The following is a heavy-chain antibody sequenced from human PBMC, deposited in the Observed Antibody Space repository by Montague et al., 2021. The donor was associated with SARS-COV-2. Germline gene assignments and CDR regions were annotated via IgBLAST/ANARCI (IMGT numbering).Heavy chain of an antibody. V-gene: IGHV6-1*01. CDR3: ARGWVATIPHMDN. CDR1: GDSVSSNSAA. J-gene: IGHJ4*02. Sequence: CAISGDSVSSNSAAWNWLRQSPPRGLEWLGRTYYKSKWHNDYAVPLKTRITIHPDTSKNQFSLQLKSVTPEDTAVYYCARGWVATIPHMDNWGQGSLVIVSS. D-gene: IGHD5-12*01. CDR2: TYYKSKWHN.